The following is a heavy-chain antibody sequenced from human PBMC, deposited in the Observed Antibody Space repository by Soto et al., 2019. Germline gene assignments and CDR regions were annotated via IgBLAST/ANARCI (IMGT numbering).Heavy chain of an antibody. CDR2: IIPIFGTA. D-gene: IGHD3-22*01. CDR3: ASVDSSGYRNWFDP. Sequence: QVQLVQTGAEVKKPGSSVQVSCKASGGTFSSYAISWVRQAPGQGLEWMGGIIPIFGTANYAQKFQGRVTITADKATSTAYMELSSLRSEDTAVYYCASVDSSGYRNWFDPCGQGTLVTVSS. J-gene: IGHJ5*02. V-gene: IGHV1-69*06. CDR1: GGTFSSYA.